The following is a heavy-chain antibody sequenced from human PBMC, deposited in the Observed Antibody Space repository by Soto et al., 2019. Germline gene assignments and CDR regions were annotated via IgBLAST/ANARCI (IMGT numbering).Heavy chain of an antibody. CDR2: ISSTSNYI. V-gene: IGHV3-21*01. CDR3: AREAEDFTSNFDY. Sequence: GGSLRLSCAASGFTFTRYSMNWVRQAPGKGLEWVSSISSTSNYIYYADSMKGRFTVSRDNAKNSVYLDMNSLSAEDTAVYYCAREAEDFTSNFDYWGQGTLVTVSS. J-gene: IGHJ4*02. CDR1: GFTFTRYS.